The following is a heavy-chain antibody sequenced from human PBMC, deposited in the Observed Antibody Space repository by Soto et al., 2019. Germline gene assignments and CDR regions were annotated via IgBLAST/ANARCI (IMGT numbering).Heavy chain of an antibody. CDR2: IRSKANSYAT. V-gene: IGHV3-73*01. D-gene: IGHD7-27*01. CDR3: AKNYADRLGPSDY. Sequence: EGSLRLSCAASGFTFSDSAVHWVRQASGKGLEWVGRIRSKANSYATAYAASVKGRFIISRDDSKNTAYLQMNSLKTEDTAIYYCAKNYADRLGPSDYSGPASLPTFSS. J-gene: IGHJ4*02. CDR1: GFTFSDSA.